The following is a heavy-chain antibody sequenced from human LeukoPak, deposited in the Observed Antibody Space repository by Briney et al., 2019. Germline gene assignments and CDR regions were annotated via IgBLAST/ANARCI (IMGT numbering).Heavy chain of an antibody. D-gene: IGHD5-24*01. V-gene: IGHV3-64*01. CDR2: ISSNGGST. CDR1: GFTFSSSA. Sequence: GGSLRLSCAASGFTFSSSAMHWVRQAPGKGLEYVSAISSNGGSTYYANPVKGRFTISRDNSKNTLYLQMGSLRAEDMAVYYCARVVGDGYNRDYWGQGTLVTVSS. J-gene: IGHJ4*02. CDR3: ARVVGDGYNRDY.